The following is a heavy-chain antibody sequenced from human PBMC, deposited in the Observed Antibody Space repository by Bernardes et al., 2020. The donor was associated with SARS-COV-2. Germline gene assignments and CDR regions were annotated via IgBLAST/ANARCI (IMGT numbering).Heavy chain of an antibody. D-gene: IGHD3-16*01. J-gene: IGHJ4*02. V-gene: IGHV3-33*01. CDR1: GFPLSGCA. Sequence: GGSLRLSCAASGFPLSGCAVHWVRQAPGKGLEWVAMIWSDGSEELYADSVKGRFTISRDNSKNTVYLQMTSLRGEDTAMYYCGRGFGLGTYLVDYWGQGTLITVSS. CDR3: GRGFGLGTYLVDY. CDR2: IWSDGSEE.